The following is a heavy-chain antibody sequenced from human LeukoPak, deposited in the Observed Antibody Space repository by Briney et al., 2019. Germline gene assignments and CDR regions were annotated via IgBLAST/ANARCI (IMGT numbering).Heavy chain of an antibody. J-gene: IGHJ4*02. CDR1: GYSFPSYW. CDR2: IFPGDSDT. V-gene: IGHV5-51*01. D-gene: IGHD5-18*01. Sequence: GESLKIACKGSGYSFPSYWIGWVRQMPGKGREWMGIIFPGDSDTRYSPSFQGQVTISADKSISTAYLQWNSLQASDTAMYYCARHPDTTVAFDYWGQGTLVTVSS. CDR3: ARHPDTTVAFDY.